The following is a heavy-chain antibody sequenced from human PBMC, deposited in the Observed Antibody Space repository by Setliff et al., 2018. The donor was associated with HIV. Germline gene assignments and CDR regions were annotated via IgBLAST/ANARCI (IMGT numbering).Heavy chain of an antibody. D-gene: IGHD3-22*01. J-gene: IGHJ4*01. CDR1: GGSFSGYS. CDR3: ARLTTTYSYDSSAYYNPV. CDR2: INHSGST. Sequence: SETLSLTCAAYGGSFSGYSWSWIRQPPGKGLEWIGEINHSGSTNYNQSLKRRVTISVDTSKNQFSLKLSSVTAADTAVFYCARLTTTYSYDSSAYYNPVWGQGTLVTVSS. V-gene: IGHV4-34*01.